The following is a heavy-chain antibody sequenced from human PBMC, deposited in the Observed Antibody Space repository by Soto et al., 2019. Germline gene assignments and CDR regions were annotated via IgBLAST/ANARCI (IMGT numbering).Heavy chain of an antibody. CDR3: ARATYYYDSSGYSDRVLDY. CDR2: IFYSGNT. Sequence: QVQLQESGPGLVKPSQTLSLTCTVSGGSISSGGYYWSWIRQHPGKGLEWIGYIFYSGNTYYTPYLKRRVTIPVDTSKTQFSLKLSSVTAADTAVYYCARATYYYDSSGYSDRVLDYWGQGTLVTVSS. D-gene: IGHD3-22*01. CDR1: GGSISSGGYY. J-gene: IGHJ4*02. V-gene: IGHV4-31*03.